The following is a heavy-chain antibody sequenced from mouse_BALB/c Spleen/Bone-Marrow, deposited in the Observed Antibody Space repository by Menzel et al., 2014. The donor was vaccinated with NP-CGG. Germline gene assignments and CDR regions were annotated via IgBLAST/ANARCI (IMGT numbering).Heavy chain of an antibody. Sequence: EVQLQQSGAEFVKPGASVKLSCTASGFNIKDTYMHWVKRRPEQGLEWIGRIYPANDNTKYDPKFQGKATITADTSSNTAYLQLSSLTSEDTAVYYCARADGYYAWFAYWGQGTLVTVSA. V-gene: IGHV14-3*02. D-gene: IGHD2-3*01. CDR2: IYPANDNT. CDR1: GFNIKDTY. CDR3: ARADGYYAWFAY. J-gene: IGHJ3*01.